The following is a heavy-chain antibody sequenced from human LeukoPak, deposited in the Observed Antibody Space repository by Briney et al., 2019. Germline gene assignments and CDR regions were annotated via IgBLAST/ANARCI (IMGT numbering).Heavy chain of an antibody. CDR2: INHSGST. CDR3: ARGYSSSSRWFDP. Sequence: PSETLSLTCAVYGGSFSGYYWSWIRQPPGKGLEWIGEINHSGSTNYNPSLKSRVTISVDTSKNQFSLKLSSVTAADTAVYYCARGYSSSSRWFDPWGQGTLVTVSS. D-gene: IGHD6-6*01. CDR1: GGSFSGYY. V-gene: IGHV4-34*01. J-gene: IGHJ5*02.